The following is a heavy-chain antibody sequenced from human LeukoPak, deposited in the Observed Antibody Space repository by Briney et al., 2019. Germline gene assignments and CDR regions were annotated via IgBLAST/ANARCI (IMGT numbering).Heavy chain of an antibody. Sequence: GGSLRLSCVASGFTFSGHWMHWVRRVPGKGLMAVSRITPDGNAAAYADSVKGRFTISRDNAKNTLYLEIHNLPAEDTALYHCTRSGYSNGYDYWGQGTLVTVSS. V-gene: IGHV3-74*03. J-gene: IGHJ4*02. CDR3: TRSGYSNGYDY. CDR2: ITPDGNAA. CDR1: GFTFSGHW. D-gene: IGHD2-15*01.